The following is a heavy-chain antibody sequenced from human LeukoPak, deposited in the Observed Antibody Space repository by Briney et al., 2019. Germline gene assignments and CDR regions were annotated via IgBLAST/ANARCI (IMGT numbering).Heavy chain of an antibody. Sequence: GASVKVSCKASGYTFTGYYMHWVRQAPGQGLEWMGWINPNSGGTNYAQKFQGRVTMTRDTSISTAYMELSRLRSDDTAMYYCARGALLSAYYFDYWGQGTLVTVSS. CDR3: ARGALLSAYYFDY. CDR2: INPNSGGT. D-gene: IGHD1-26*01. CDR1: GYTFTGYY. V-gene: IGHV1-2*02. J-gene: IGHJ4*02.